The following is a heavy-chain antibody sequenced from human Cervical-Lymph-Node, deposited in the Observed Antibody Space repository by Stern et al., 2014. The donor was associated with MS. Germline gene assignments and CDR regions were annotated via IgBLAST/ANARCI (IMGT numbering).Heavy chain of an antibody. V-gene: IGHV3-33*01. CDR2: IWYDGGNK. J-gene: IGHJ4*02. CDR1: GFTFSTYG. CDR3: ARESTRARNFDY. Sequence: VQLVESGGGVVQPGRSLRLSCVASGFTFSTYGMHWVRQAPGQGLEWVEVIWYDGGNKYYTDSVKGRFTISRDNAKNTLYLQMNSLRAEDTAVYYCARESTRARNFDYWGQGTLVTVSS.